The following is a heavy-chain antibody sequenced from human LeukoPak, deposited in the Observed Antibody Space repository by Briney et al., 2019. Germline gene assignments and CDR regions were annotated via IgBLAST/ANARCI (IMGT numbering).Heavy chain of an antibody. J-gene: IGHJ4*02. CDR1: GGSISSNNW. V-gene: IGHV4-4*02. D-gene: IGHD4-17*01. Sequence: SETLSLTCAVSGGSISSNNWWGWVRQPPGKGLEWIGEIYHSGSPNYNPSLKSRVTISVDKSRNHFSLKLSSVTAADTAVYYCARGRRGTVTTRTLDYWGQGTLVTVSS. CDR3: ARGRRGTVTTRTLDY. CDR2: IYHSGSP.